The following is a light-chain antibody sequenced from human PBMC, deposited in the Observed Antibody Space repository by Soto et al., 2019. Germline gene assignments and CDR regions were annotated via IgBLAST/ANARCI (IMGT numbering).Light chain of an antibody. CDR1: QRISGW. CDR2: DDS. J-gene: IGKJ3*01. CDR3: KQYSGYSLFT. Sequence: DIQMTQSPSTLSASVGDRVTITCRASQRISGWLAWYQQRPGKAPKLLIYDDSSLASGVPSRFSGSGSGAEFTLTIDGLQPDDFATYYCKQYSGYSLFTFGPGTKVDI. V-gene: IGKV1-5*01.